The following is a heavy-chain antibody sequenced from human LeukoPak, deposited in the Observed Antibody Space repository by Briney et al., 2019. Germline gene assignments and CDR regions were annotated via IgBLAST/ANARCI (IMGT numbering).Heavy chain of an antibody. CDR3: TKAVGGSIPRVLFDT. Sequence: GGSLRLSCAACGFTFSNAWMTWVRQAPGKGLEWVGRIKSKADGGTTDYAALVKGRFTISRDDSKNTLYLQMNSLKTEDTGVYYCTKAVGGSIPRVLFDTWGQGTMVTVSS. J-gene: IGHJ3*02. D-gene: IGHD1-26*01. V-gene: IGHV3-15*01. CDR2: IKSKADGGTT. CDR1: GFTFSNAW.